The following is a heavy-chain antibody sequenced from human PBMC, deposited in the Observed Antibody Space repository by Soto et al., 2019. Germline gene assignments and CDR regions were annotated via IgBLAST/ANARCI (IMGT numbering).Heavy chain of an antibody. J-gene: IGHJ6*02. V-gene: IGHV4-61*01. D-gene: IGHD2-2*02. CDR1: GGSVSSGSYY. CDR3: ASVTRTCISTSCYRYYYGMDV. CDR2: IYYSGST. Sequence: SETLSLSCTVSGGSVSSGSYYWSWIRQPPGKGLEWIGYIYYSGSTNYNPSLKSRVTISVDTSKNQFSLKLSSVTAADTAVYYCASVTRTCISTSCYRYYYGMDVWGQGTTVT.